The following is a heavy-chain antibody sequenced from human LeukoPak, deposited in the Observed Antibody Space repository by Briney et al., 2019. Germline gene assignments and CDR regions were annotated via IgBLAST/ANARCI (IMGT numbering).Heavy chain of an antibody. CDR3: AKGQKPITGLYNWFDP. V-gene: IGHV3-30*02. Sequence: GGSLRLSCAASGFTFSSYGMHWVRQAPGKGLEWVAFIRYDGSNKYYADSVKGRFTISRDNSKNTLYLQMNSLRAEDTAVYYCAKGQKPITGLYNWFDPWGQGTLVTVSS. CDR2: IRYDGSNK. J-gene: IGHJ5*02. D-gene: IGHD1-20*01. CDR1: GFTFSSYG.